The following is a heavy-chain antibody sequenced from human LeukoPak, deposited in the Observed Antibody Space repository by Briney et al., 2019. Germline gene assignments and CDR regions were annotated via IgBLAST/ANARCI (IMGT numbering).Heavy chain of an antibody. Sequence: PSVKVSCKASGYTFTTYYMHWVRQAPGQGLVWMGIIHPSGGSTSYAQKFQGRVTMTRDTSARTVYMELSCLRSEDTAVYYCARDYDSSGYYYNYWGQGTLVTVSS. CDR1: GYTFTTYY. J-gene: IGHJ4*02. CDR3: ARDYDSSGYYYNY. V-gene: IGHV1-46*01. D-gene: IGHD3-22*01. CDR2: IHPSGGST.